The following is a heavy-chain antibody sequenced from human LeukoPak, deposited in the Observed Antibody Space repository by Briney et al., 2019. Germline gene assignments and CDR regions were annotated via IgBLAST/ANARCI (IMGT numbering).Heavy chain of an antibody. Sequence: SETLSLTCTVSGDSISSHYWSWIRQPAGKGLEWIGRLYSSESTTFNPSLKIRGTISVDKSKNQFSLKLSSVTAADTAVYYCARDGRDNSGYETGAFDIWGQGTMVIVSS. D-gene: IGHD5-12*01. CDR1: GDSISSHY. CDR2: LYSSEST. J-gene: IGHJ3*02. CDR3: ARDGRDNSGYETGAFDI. V-gene: IGHV4-4*07.